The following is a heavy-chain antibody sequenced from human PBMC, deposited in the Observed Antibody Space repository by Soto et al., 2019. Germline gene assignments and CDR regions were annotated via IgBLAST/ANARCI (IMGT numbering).Heavy chain of an antibody. D-gene: IGHD3-3*01. Sequence: QVQLVQSGAEVKKPGSSVKVSCKASGGTFSSYAISWVRQAPGQGLEWMGGIIPIFGAANYAQKFQGRVTITADESTSTAYVELSSLTSEDTAVYYCAQVPDGRSFYHAFDIWGQGTMVTVSS. CDR3: AQVPDGRSFYHAFDI. J-gene: IGHJ3*02. CDR1: GGTFSSYA. CDR2: IIPIFGAA. V-gene: IGHV1-69*01.